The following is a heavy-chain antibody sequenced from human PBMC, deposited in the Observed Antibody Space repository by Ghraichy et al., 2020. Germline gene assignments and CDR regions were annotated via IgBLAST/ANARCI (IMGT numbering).Heavy chain of an antibody. CDR1: GFTFSSYA. CDR3: AKDQFRIAAVGTSEFDY. V-gene: IGHV3-23*01. CDR2: ISGSGGST. D-gene: IGHD6-13*01. J-gene: IGHJ4*02. Sequence: GGSLRLSCAASGFTFSSYAMSWVRQAPGKGLEWVSAISGSGGSTYYADSVKGRFTISRDNSKNTLYLQMNSLRAEDTAVYYCAKDQFRIAAVGTSEFDYWGQGTLVTVSS.